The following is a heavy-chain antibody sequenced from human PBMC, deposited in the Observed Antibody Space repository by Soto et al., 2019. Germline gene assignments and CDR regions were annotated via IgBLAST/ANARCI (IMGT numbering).Heavy chain of an antibody. J-gene: IGHJ3*02. CDR2: IIPIFGTA. D-gene: IGHD2-21*02. CDR3: ARDPHYCGGDCYDDAFDI. V-gene: IGHV1-69*13. CDR1: GGTFSSYA. Sequence: EASVKVSCEASGGTFSSYAISWVRQAPGQGLEWMGGIIPIFGTANYAQKFQGRVTITADESTSTAYMELSSLRSEDTAVYYCARDPHYCGGDCYDDAFDIWGQGTMVTVSS.